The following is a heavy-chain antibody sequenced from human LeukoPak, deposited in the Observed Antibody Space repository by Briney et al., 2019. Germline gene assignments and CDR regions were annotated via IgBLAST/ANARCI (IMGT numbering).Heavy chain of an antibody. J-gene: IGHJ4*02. CDR3: ARDPRYCSGGSCYSSWWYFDY. CDR1: GFTFSSYG. Sequence: GGSLRLSCAASGFTFSSYGMHWVRQAPGKGLEWVAVIWYDGSNKYYADSVKGRFTISRDNSKNTLYLQMNSLRAEDTAVYYCARDPRYCSGGSCYSSWWYFDYWGQGTLVTVSS. D-gene: IGHD2-15*01. V-gene: IGHV3-33*01. CDR2: IWYDGSNK.